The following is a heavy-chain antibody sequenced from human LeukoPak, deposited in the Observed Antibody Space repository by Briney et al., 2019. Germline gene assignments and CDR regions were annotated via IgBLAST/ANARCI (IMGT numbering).Heavy chain of an antibody. D-gene: IGHD6-19*01. V-gene: IGHV4-34*01. CDR1: GGSFSGYY. J-gene: IGHJ4*02. CDR2: INHSGST. Sequence: PSETLSLTCAVYGGSFSGYYWSWIRQPPGKGLEWIGEINHSGSTNYNPSLKSRVTISVDTSKNQFSLKLSSVTAADTAVYYCARGSSGWAGGSNYYFDYWGQGTLVTVSS. CDR3: ARGSSGWAGGSNYYFDY.